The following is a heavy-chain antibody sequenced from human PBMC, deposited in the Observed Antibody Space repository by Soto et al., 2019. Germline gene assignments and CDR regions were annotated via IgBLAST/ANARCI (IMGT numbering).Heavy chain of an antibody. Sequence: SETLSLTCIVSGGPIKTGDYYWNWIRQPPGKGLEWIGYVFYSGATNYSPSLKSRAAISMDTSKNQFSLSLTSVTAADTAVYYCARAGFSYGHLLFWGQGIRVTVS. D-gene: IGHD3-10*01. CDR1: GGPIKTGDYY. V-gene: IGHV4-30-4*01. J-gene: IGHJ4*02. CDR3: ARAGFSYGHLLF. CDR2: VFYSGAT.